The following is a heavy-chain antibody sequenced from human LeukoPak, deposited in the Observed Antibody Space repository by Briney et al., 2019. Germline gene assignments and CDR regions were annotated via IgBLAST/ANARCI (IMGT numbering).Heavy chain of an antibody. V-gene: IGHV4-59*01. CDR2: IYYSGST. D-gene: IGHD6-13*01. Sequence: PSETLSLTCTVSGGSISTYYWSWIRQPPGKGLEWIGYIYYSGSTNYNPSLKSRVTISVDTSKNQFSLKLSSVTAADTAVYYCARVYYSSSYDYWYFDLWGRGTLVTVSS. CDR1: GGSISTYY. CDR3: ARVYYSSSYDYWYFDL. J-gene: IGHJ2*01.